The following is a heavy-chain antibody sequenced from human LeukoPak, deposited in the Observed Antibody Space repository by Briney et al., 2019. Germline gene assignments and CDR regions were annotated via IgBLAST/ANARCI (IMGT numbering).Heavy chain of an antibody. Sequence: ASVKVSCKASGYTFTSYGIRWVRQAPGQGLEWMGWISGYNGNTNYAQKLQGRVTMTTDTSTSTAYMELRSLRSDDTAVYYCARDSYYDSSGYSDIWGQGTMVTVSS. CDR3: ARDSYYDSSGYSDI. J-gene: IGHJ3*02. CDR2: ISGYNGNT. V-gene: IGHV1-18*01. CDR1: GYTFTSYG. D-gene: IGHD3-22*01.